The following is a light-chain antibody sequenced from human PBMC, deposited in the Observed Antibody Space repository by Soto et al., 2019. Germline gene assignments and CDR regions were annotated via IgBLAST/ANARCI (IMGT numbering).Light chain of an antibody. CDR2: DAS. CDR1: QDISNH. J-gene: IGKJ4*01. Sequence: DIQMTQSPSSLSASVGDRVTITCQARQDISNHLHWYQQNSGKAPKLLIYDASNLETGVPSRFSGSGSGADFTFTISSLQPDDIATYYCQQYVHKITFGGGTKVEIK. V-gene: IGKV1-33*01. CDR3: QQYVHKIT.